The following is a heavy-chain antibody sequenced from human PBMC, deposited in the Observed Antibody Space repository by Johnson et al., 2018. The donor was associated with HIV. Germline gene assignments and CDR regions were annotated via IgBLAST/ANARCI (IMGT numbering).Heavy chain of an antibody. CDR1: GFTFSNYP. CDR2: ISFDGSNK. J-gene: IGHJ3*02. D-gene: IGHD1-26*01. CDR3: ARGCGSRSGSPCYDPFDI. V-gene: IGHV3-30*04. Sequence: QVQLVESGGGVVQPGRSLRLSCAASGFTFSNYPMHWVRQAPGKGLEWVAVISFDGSNKYYADSVKGRFTVSRDDSKNSVYLQMNSLTPEDTAVYYCARGCGSRSGSPCYDPFDIWGQGTMVTVSS.